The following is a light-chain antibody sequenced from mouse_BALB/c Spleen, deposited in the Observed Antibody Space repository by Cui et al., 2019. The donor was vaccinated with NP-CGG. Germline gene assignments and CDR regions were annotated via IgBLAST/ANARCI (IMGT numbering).Light chain of an antibody. J-gene: IGKJ4*01. CDR1: QDISNY. CDR3: QQGNTLFT. CDR2: YTS. V-gene: IGKV10-96*01. Sequence: DTQMTQTTSSLSASLGDRVTISCTASQDISNYLNWYQQKPDGTVKLLIFYTSILHSGVPSRFSGSGSGTDYSLTISNLEQEDIATYFGQQGNTLFTFGSGTKLEIK.